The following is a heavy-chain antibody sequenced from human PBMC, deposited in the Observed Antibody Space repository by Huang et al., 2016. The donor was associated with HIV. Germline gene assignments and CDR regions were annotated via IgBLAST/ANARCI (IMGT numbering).Heavy chain of an antibody. D-gene: IGHD6-6*01. CDR3: ARRFSSSSGYFDY. J-gene: IGHJ4*02. Sequence: VQLVQSGAEVKKPGESLKISCKGSGYSFSSYWIAWVRQMPGKGLEWMGIIFPDDPDTTYRPAFEGQVTISADKSIGTAYLQWSSLKASDTAMYYCARRFSSSSGYFDYWGQGSLVTVSS. CDR2: IFPDDPDT. V-gene: IGHV5-51*01. CDR1: GYSFSSYW.